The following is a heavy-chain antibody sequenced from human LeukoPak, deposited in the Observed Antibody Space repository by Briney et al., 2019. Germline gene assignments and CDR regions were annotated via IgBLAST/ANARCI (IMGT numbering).Heavy chain of an antibody. CDR1: GGSISSSSYY. D-gene: IGHD3-10*01. Sequence: SSETLSLTCTVSGGSISSSSYYWGWIRQPPGKGLEWFGRIYYSGSTFYNPTLKSRVTISVDTSKNQFSLKLSSVTAADTAVYYCARDTMVRGLGSYYYYMDVWGKGTTVTISS. CDR3: ARDTMVRGLGSYYYYMDV. J-gene: IGHJ6*03. V-gene: IGHV4-39*07. CDR2: IYYSGST.